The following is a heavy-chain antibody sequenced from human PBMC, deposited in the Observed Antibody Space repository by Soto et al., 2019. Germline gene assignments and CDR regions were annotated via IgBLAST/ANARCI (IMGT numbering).Heavy chain of an antibody. D-gene: IGHD3-16*01. CDR1: GGSISSGDYY. V-gene: IGHV4-30-4*01. Sequence: SETLSLTCTVSGGSISSGDYYWSWIRQPPGKGLEWIGYTYYSGSTYYNPSLKSRVTISVDTSKNQFSLKLSSVTAADTAVYYCASCYDYYYYGMDVWGQGTTVTVSS. CDR3: ASCYDYYYYGMDV. CDR2: TYYSGST. J-gene: IGHJ6*02.